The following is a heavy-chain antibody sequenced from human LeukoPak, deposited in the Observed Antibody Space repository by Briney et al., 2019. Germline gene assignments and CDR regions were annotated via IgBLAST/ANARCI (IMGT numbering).Heavy chain of an antibody. J-gene: IGHJ1*01. D-gene: IGHD2-2*02. CDR1: GGSISSSSYY. CDR2: IYYSGST. CDR3: ARQRYCSCTSCYRNAEYFQH. V-gene: IGHV4-39*01. Sequence: ETLSLTCTVSGGSISSSSYYWGWIRQPPGKGLEWIGSIYYSGSTYYNPSLKSRVTISVDTSKNQFSLKLSSVTAADTAVYYCARQRYCSCTSCYRNAEYFQHWGQGTLVTVSS.